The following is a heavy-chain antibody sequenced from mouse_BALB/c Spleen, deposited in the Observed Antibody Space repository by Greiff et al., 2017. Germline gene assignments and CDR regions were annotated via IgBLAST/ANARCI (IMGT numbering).Heavy chain of an antibody. Sequence: QVQLKESGPGLVAPSQSLSITCTVSGFSLTGYGVNWVRQPPGKGLEWLGMIWGDGSTDYNSALKSRLSISKDNSKSQFFLKMNSLQTDDTARYYCARVHGGAYYRYSDDWGQGTTLTVSS. J-gene: IGHJ2*01. V-gene: IGHV2-6-7*01. D-gene: IGHD2-14*01. CDR1: GFSLTGYG. CDR3: ARVHGGAYYRYSDD. CDR2: IWGDGST.